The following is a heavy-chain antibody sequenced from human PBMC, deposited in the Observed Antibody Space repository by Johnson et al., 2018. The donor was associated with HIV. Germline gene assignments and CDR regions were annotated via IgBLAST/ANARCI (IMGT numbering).Heavy chain of an antibody. Sequence: EVQLVESGGGLVQPGESLRLSCAASGFTFSNNPMSWVRQTPGKGLEWVSAISGSGSTTYYADSVKGRFTISRDNSKNTLFLQMNSLRVEDTAVYFCARDGYSYGDAFDIWGQGTMVTVSS. CDR1: GFTFSNNP. D-gene: IGHD5-18*01. V-gene: IGHV3-23*04. CDR2: ISGSGSTT. CDR3: ARDGYSYGDAFDI. J-gene: IGHJ3*02.